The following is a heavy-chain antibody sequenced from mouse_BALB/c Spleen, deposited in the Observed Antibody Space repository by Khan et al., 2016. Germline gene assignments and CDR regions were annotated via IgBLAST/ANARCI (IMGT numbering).Heavy chain of an antibody. Sequence: EVQLQESGGGLVQPGGSLKLSCAASGFDFSRYWMSWVRQAPGKGLEWIGVINPDSSTIDYTPSLKDKFIISRDNAKNTLYLQMSKVRSEDTALYYCARRFYYYGTRPYYYSMDSWGQGTSGTVSS. V-gene: IGHV4-1*02. D-gene: IGHD1-1*01. CDR1: GFDFSRYW. J-gene: IGHJ4*01. CDR2: INPDSSTI. CDR3: ARRFYYYGTRPYYYSMDS.